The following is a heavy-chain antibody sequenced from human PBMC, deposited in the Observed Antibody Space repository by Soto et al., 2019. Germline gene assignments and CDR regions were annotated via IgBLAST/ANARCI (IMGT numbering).Heavy chain of an antibody. CDR1: GGTFSSYA. CDR2: IIPIFGTA. J-gene: IGHJ6*02. CDR3: ARAIGIAARPDYYYGMDV. D-gene: IGHD6-6*01. Sequence: AASVKVSCKASGGTFSSYAISWVRQAPGQGLEWMGGIIPIFGTANYAQKFQGRVTITADESTSTAYMELSSLRSEDTAVYYCARAIGIAARPDYYYGMDVWGQGTTVTVSS. V-gene: IGHV1-69*13.